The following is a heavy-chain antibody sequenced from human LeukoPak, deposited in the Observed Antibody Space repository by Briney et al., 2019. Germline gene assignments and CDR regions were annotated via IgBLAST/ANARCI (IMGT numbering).Heavy chain of an antibody. Sequence: KPSETLSLTCTVSGGSISSYYWSWIRQPPGKGLEWIGHIYYSGSTNYNPSLKSRVTISVDTSKNQFSLKLSSVTAADTAVYYCAKLIVGASNWFDPWGQGTLVTVSS. V-gene: IGHV4-59*01. CDR1: GGSISSYY. D-gene: IGHD1-26*01. J-gene: IGHJ5*02. CDR3: AKLIVGASNWFDP. CDR2: IYYSGST.